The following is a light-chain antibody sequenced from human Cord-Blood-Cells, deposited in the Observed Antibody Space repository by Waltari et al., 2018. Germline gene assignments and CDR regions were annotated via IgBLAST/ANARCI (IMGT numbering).Light chain of an antibody. V-gene: IGKV3-15*01. CDR1: QSVSSN. CDR2: GAS. J-gene: IGKJ1*01. Sequence: EIVMTQSPATLSVSPGARATLSCRASQSVSSNLAWYQQKPGQAPRLLIYGASTRATGIPASCSGSGSGTEFTLTISSLQSEDFAVYYCQQYNNWPPWTFGQGTKVEIK. CDR3: QQYNNWPPWT.